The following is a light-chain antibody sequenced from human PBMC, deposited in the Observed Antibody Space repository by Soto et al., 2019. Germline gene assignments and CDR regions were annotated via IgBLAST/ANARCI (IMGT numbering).Light chain of an antibody. CDR1: QSVSTY. CDR2: GAS. Sequence: EIVMPQSPATLSVSPGERATLSFRASQSVSTYLAWYQHKPGQAPRLLIFGASDRATGTPDRFSGSGSGTDFTLTISRLEPEDSAVYYCQQFDDSVTFGQGTRLEI. CDR3: QQFDDSVT. V-gene: IGKV3D-15*01. J-gene: IGKJ5*01.